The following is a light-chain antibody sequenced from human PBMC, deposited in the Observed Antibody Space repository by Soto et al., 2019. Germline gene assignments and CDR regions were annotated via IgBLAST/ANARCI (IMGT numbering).Light chain of an antibody. CDR3: QQYGSSPRT. Sequence: EIVLTQSPGTLSLSPGDRATLSCRASQSLSRSSLAWYQQKPGRAPRLLIYGASSRATGIPDRFSGSGSGTDFTLTISILEPEDFAVYHCQQYGSSPRTFGQGTKVEIK. CDR1: QSLSRSS. V-gene: IGKV3-20*01. J-gene: IGKJ1*01. CDR2: GAS.